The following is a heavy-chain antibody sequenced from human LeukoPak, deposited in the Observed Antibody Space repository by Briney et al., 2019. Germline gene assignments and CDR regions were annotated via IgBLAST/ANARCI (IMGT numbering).Heavy chain of an antibody. CDR1: GYTFSNFG. Sequence: ASVKVSCKTSGYTFSNFGINWVRQAPGQGLEWMGWISGNDDNPNYGQKFQGRFTVTTDSSTSTAYVELRNLTFDDTAVYYCARDGTSTDDYWGQGTLVTASS. CDR2: ISGNDDNP. V-gene: IGHV1-18*01. CDR3: ARDGTSTDDY. D-gene: IGHD2-2*01. J-gene: IGHJ4*02.